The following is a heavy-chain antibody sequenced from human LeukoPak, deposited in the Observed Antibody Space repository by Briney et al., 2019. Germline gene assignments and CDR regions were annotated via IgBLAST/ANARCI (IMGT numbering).Heavy chain of an antibody. J-gene: IGHJ4*02. Sequence: GGSLRLSCAASGFTFSNAWMSWVRQAPGKGLEWVGRIKSKTDGGTTDYAAPVKGRFTISRDDSKHTLYLQMNSLKTEDTAVYYCTAGIAVAETDYWGQGTLVTVSS. CDR2: IKSKTDGGTT. CDR3: TAGIAVAETDY. CDR1: GFTFSNAW. D-gene: IGHD6-19*01. V-gene: IGHV3-15*01.